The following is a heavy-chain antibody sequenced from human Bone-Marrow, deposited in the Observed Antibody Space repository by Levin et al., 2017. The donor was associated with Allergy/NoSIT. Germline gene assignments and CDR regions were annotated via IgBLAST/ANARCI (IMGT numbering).Heavy chain of an antibody. CDR2: MNPNSGNT. J-gene: IGHJ6*02. Sequence: PVASVKVSCKASGYTFTSYDINWVRQATGQGLEWMGWMNPNSGNTGYAQKFQGRVTMTRNTSISTAYMELSSLRSEDTAVYYCARGLYCSGGSCYSGYYYYGMDVWGQGTTVTVSS. V-gene: IGHV1-8*01. D-gene: IGHD2-15*01. CDR3: ARGLYCSGGSCYSGYYYYGMDV. CDR1: GYTFTSYD.